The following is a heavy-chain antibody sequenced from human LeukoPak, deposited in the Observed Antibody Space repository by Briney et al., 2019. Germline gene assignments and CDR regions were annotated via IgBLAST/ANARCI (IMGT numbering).Heavy chain of an antibody. J-gene: IGHJ4*02. Sequence: GGSLRLSCTASGFTFSYYYMSWIRQTPGKGLEWPSYISTRDNTIQYVNPVKGLFTISRVNANNSVFLQMKNLRSEDLAIYNSTRGARWAYYFDYWGQGSLVTVSS. CDR1: GFTFSYYY. CDR2: ISTRDNTI. CDR3: TRGARWAYYFDY. V-gene: IGHV3-11*01. D-gene: IGHD4-23*01.